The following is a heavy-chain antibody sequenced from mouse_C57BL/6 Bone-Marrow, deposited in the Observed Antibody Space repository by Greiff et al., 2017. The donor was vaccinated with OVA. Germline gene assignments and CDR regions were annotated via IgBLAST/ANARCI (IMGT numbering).Heavy chain of an antibody. Sequence: EVQLQESGAELVRPGASVKLSCTASGFNIKDDYMHWVKQRPEQGLEWIGWIDPENGDTEYASKFQGKATITADTSSNTAYLQLSSLTSEDTAVYYCTTGERYYAMDYWGQGTSVTVSS. CDR3: TTGERYYAMDY. CDR1: GFNIKDDY. J-gene: IGHJ4*01. V-gene: IGHV14-4*01. CDR2: IDPENGDT.